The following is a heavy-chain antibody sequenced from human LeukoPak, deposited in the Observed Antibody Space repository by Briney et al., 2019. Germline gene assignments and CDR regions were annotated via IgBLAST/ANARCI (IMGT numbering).Heavy chain of an antibody. CDR2: ISYDGSNK. J-gene: IGHJ4*02. CDR1: GFTFSSYA. Sequence: GRSLRLSCAASGFTFSSYAMLWVRQAPGKGLEWVAVISYDGSNKYYADSVKGRFTISRDNSKNTLYLQMNSLRAEDTAVYYCARVSPYYDSSGPLGYWGQGTLVTVSS. D-gene: IGHD3-22*01. CDR3: ARVSPYYDSSGPLGY. V-gene: IGHV3-30-3*01.